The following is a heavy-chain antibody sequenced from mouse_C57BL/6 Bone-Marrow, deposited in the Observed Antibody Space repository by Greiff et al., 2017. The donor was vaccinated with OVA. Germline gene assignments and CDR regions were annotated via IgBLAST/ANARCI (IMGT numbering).Heavy chain of an antibody. D-gene: IGHD2-4*01. V-gene: IGHV5-4*01. CDR1: GFTFSSYA. J-gene: IGHJ3*01. CDR2: ISDGGSYT. CDR3: ARVPYDYDVGWFAY. Sequence: EVQVVESGGGLVKPGGSLKLSCAASGFTFSSYAMSWVRQTPEKRLEWVATISDGGSYTYYPDNVKGRFTISRDNAKNNLYLQMSHLKSEDTAMYYCARVPYDYDVGWFAYWGQGTLVTVSA.